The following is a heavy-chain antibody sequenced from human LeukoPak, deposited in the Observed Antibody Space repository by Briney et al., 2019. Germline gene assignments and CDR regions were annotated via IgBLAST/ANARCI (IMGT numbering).Heavy chain of an antibody. D-gene: IGHD3-10*01. Sequence: GGSLRLSCAASGFTFSSYSMNWVRQPPGKGLEWVSSISISSSYIYYADSVKGRFTISRDNATKSLYMQVSRLRAEDTAVYYCARDSTPTPMVRGVIMPEDYWGEGTLVTVPS. J-gene: IGHJ4*02. CDR1: GFTFSSYS. V-gene: IGHV3-21*01. CDR3: ARDSTPTPMVRGVIMPEDY. CDR2: ISISSSYI.